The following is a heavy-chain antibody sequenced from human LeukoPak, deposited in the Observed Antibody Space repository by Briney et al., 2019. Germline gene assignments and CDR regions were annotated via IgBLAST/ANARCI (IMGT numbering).Heavy chain of an antibody. V-gene: IGHV4-59*01. Sequence: SETLSLTCTVSGDSINSYYWNWLRQSPGKGLEWIGYIYYSGTTNYNPSLKSRVTISLGMSSNQFSLRLDFVTAADTAVYYCARAASLDYWGQGILVTVSS. D-gene: IGHD2-2*01. J-gene: IGHJ4*02. CDR3: ARAASLDY. CDR2: IYYSGTT. CDR1: GDSINSYY.